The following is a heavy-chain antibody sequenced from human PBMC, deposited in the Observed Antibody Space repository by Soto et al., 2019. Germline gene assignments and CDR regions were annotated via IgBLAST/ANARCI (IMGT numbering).Heavy chain of an antibody. CDR3: TRDCSSTSCYHRLNWFDP. D-gene: IGHD2-2*01. CDR2: IRSKAYGGTT. Sequence: PVGSLRLSCTASGFTFGDYAMSWFRQAPGKGLEWVGFIRSKAYGGTTEYAASVKGRFTISRDDSKSIAYLQMNSLKTEDTAVYYCTRDCSSTSCYHRLNWFDPWGQGTLVTVSS. J-gene: IGHJ5*02. CDR1: GFTFGDYA. V-gene: IGHV3-49*03.